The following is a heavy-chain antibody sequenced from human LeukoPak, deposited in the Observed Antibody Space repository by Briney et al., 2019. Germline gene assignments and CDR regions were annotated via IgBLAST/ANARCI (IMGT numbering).Heavy chain of an antibody. CDR1: GGSISSYY. J-gene: IGHJ3*02. V-gene: IGHV4-59*01. CDR2: IYYSGST. D-gene: IGHD1-26*01. CDR3: AREDGTKWELPSGAFDI. Sequence: SETLSLTCTVSGGSISSYYWSWLRQPPGKGLEWLGYIYYSGSTNYNPSLKSRVTISVDTSKNQFSLKLSSVTAADTAVYYCAREDGTKWELPSGAFDIWGQGTMVTVSS.